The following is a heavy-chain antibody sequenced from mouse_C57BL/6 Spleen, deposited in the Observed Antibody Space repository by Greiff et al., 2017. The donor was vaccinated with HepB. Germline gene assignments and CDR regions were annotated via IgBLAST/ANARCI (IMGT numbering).Heavy chain of an antibody. V-gene: IGHV5-9*01. J-gene: IGHJ3*01. Sequence: EVKLMESGGGLVKPGGSLKLSCAASGFTFSSYTMSWVRQTPEKRLEWVATISGGGGNTYYPDSVKGRFTISRDNAKNTLYLQMSSLRSEDTALYYCARREGTWFAYWGQGTLVTVSA. CDR1: GFTFSSYT. CDR3: ARREGTWFAY. CDR2: ISGGGGNT.